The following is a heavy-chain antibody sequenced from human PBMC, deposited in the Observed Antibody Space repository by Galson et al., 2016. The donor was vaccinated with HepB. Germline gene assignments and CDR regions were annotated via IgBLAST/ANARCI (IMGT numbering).Heavy chain of an antibody. V-gene: IGHV2-70*01. CDR3: ARMKNYYYSMDV. CDR1: GFSLSTSGMC. J-gene: IGHJ6*02. CDR2: IDWDEDK. Sequence: PALVKPTQTLTLTCTFSGFSLSTSGMCVSWIRQPPGKALEWLALIDWDEDKYYSTSLKTRLTISKDTSKNQVVLTMTNMDPVDTATYYCARMKNYYYSMDVWGQGTTVTVSS.